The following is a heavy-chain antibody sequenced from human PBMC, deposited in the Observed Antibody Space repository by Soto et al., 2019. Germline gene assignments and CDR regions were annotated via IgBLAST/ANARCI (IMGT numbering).Heavy chain of an antibody. D-gene: IGHD6-13*01. Sequence: SETFSHPSTVSGGTMYSSEHYLARIRHDTGKGLEWIGSIFYTGSTYYSPSLEGRLTISVDPSKSQFSLKLTSVTAADTAMYYCARPKTIGAAAGKGWFDPWGQGTLVTVS. V-gene: IGHV4-39*01. CDR1: GGTMYSSEHY. J-gene: IGHJ5*02. CDR2: IFYTGST. CDR3: ARPKTIGAAAGKGWFDP.